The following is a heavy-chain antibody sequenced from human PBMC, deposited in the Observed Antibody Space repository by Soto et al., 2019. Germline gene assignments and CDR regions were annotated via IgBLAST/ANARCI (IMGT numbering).Heavy chain of an antibody. CDR3: ARDFSRITIFGVVWVPDAFDI. D-gene: IGHD3-3*01. CDR1: GFTFSSYS. V-gene: IGHV3-21*01. J-gene: IGHJ3*02. CDR2: ISSSSSYI. Sequence: EVQLVESGGGLVKPGGSLRLSCAASGFTFSSYSMNWVRQAPGKGLEWVSSISSSSSYIYYADSVKGRFTISRDNAKNSLYLQMNSLRAEDTAVYYCARDFSRITIFGVVWVPDAFDIWGQGTMVTVSS.